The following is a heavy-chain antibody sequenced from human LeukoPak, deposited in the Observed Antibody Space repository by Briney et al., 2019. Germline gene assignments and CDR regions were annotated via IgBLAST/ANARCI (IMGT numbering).Heavy chain of an antibody. D-gene: IGHD3-10*01. CDR3: ARVNGVGITMVRGFPHFQRFDP. J-gene: IGHJ5*02. Sequence: GASVKVSCKASGGTFSSYAISWVRQAPGQGLEWMGGIIPIFGTANYAQKLQGRVTMTTDTSTSTAYMELRSLRSDDTAVYYCARVNGVGITMVRGFPHFQRFDPWGQGTLVTVSS. CDR2: IIPIFGTA. CDR1: GGTFSSYA. V-gene: IGHV1-69*05.